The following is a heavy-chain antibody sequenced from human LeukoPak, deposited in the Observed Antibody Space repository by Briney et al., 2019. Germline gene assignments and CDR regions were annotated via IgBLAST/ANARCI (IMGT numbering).Heavy chain of an antibody. V-gene: IGHV3-23*01. CDR1: GFTFSSYG. CDR2: ISGSGGST. Sequence: PGGSLRLSCAASGFTFSSYGMHWVRQAPGKGLEWVSAISGSGGSTSYADSVKGRFTISRDNSKNTLYLQMNSLRAEDTAVYSCAKAKGPYYFDYWGQGTLVTVSS. J-gene: IGHJ4*02. CDR3: AKAKGPYYFDY.